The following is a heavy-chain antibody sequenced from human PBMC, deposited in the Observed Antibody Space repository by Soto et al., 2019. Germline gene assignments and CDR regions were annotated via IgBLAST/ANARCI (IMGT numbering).Heavy chain of an antibody. CDR1: GFTFSSYG. Sequence: PGGSLRLSCAASGFTFSSYGMHWVRQAPGKGLERVAVIWYDGSNKYYADSVKGRFTISRDNSKNTLYLQMNSLRAEDTAVYYCARDVGVVPAAISYTDYGMDVWGQGTTVTVSS. CDR2: IWYDGSNK. V-gene: IGHV3-33*01. CDR3: ARDVGVVPAAISYTDYGMDV. J-gene: IGHJ6*02. D-gene: IGHD2-2*02.